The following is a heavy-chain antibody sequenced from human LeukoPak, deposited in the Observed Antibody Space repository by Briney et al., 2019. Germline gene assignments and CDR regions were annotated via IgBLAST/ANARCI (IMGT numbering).Heavy chain of an antibody. V-gene: IGHV1-18*01. D-gene: IGHD2-2*01. J-gene: IGHJ6*02. Sequence: GASVKVSCKASGYTFTSYGISWVRQAPGQGLEWMGWISAYNGNTNYAQKLQGRVTMTTDTSTSTAYMELRSLRSEDTAVYYCARDPGYCSSTSCYAVEGYYYYYGMDVWGQGTTVTVSS. CDR1: GYTFTSYG. CDR3: ARDPGYCSSTSCYAVEGYYYYYGMDV. CDR2: ISAYNGNT.